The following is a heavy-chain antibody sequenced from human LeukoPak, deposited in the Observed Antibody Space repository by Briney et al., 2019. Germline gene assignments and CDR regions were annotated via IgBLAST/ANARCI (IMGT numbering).Heavy chain of an antibody. D-gene: IGHD3-10*01. V-gene: IGHV3-21*04. CDR1: GFTFSDYN. J-gene: IGHJ6*03. CDR3: AKDFMHYGSGRPYYMDV. CDR2: ISSSSSYI. Sequence: GGSLRLSCAASGFTFSDYNMNWVRQAPGRGLDWVSSISSSSSYIYYADSVKGRFTISRDNSKNTVFLQMNSLRIEDTAMYYCAKDFMHYGSGRPYYMDVWGEGTTVIISS.